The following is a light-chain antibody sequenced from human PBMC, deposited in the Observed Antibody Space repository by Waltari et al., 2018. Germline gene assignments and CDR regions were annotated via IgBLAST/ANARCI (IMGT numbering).Light chain of an antibody. V-gene: IGLV2-14*01. CDR3: SSHTATVPHV. J-gene: IGLJ1*01. CDR1: SNDVGGYGY. CDR2: EVS. Sequence: QSALTQPASVSGSPGQSITISCTGTSNDVGGYGYVSWYQQYPGKAPKLTIYEVSYRPSGISTRFSGSKSGNTASLTISGLQAEDEADYYCSSHTATVPHVFGTGTRVTVV.